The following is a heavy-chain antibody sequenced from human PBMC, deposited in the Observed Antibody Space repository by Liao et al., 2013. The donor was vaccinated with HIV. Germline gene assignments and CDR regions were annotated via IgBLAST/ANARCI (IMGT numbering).Heavy chain of an antibody. CDR3: LRVDGVRYGY. CDR2: IYASGNT. CDR1: GGSINSDSYY. J-gene: IGHJ2*01. Sequence: QVQLQVSGPGLVKPSQTLSLACTVSGGSINSDSYYWSWIRQPAGKGLEWIGRIYASGNTTYNPSLKSRVTISLHSSMRHFSLEVTSVTAADTARSSYLRVDGVRYGY. D-gene: IGHD2-2*01. V-gene: IGHV4-61*02.